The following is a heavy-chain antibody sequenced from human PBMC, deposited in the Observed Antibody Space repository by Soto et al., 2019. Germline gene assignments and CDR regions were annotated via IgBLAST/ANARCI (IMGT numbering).Heavy chain of an antibody. J-gene: IGHJ6*02. CDR3: AKAGGDFWSGYFYYYGMDV. D-gene: IGHD3-3*01. Sequence: PGGSLRLSCAASGFTFSSYAMSWVRQAPGKGLEWVSAISGSGGSTYYADSVKGRFTISRDNSKNTLYLQMNSLRAEDTAVYYCAKAGGDFWSGYFYYYGMDVWGQGTTVTVS. CDR1: GFTFSSYA. CDR2: ISGSGGST. V-gene: IGHV3-23*01.